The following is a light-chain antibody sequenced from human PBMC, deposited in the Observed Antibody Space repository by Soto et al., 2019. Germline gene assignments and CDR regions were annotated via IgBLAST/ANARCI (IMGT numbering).Light chain of an antibody. CDR2: EVR. J-gene: IGLJ2*01. Sequence: QSVLAQPASVSGSPGQSITISCSGSSGDIGGYNFVSWYQHLPGKAPKLIIFEVRFRPSGVSNRFSGSKSGGTASLTISKLLPEDEADYYCSSYTSTGTLIVFGGGTKVTVL. V-gene: IGLV2-14*01. CDR3: SSYTSTGTLIV. CDR1: SGDIGGYNF.